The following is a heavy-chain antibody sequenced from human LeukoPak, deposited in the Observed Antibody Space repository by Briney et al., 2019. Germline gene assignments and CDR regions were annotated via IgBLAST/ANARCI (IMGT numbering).Heavy chain of an antibody. Sequence: GSLRLSCAASGFTFSSYAMSWVRQAPGKGLEWVSAITSSGGSTYYVDSVKGRFTISRDNSKNTLYLQVNSLRAEDTAVYYCAKRYYYDNSGLWDSWGQGTLVTVSS. V-gene: IGHV3-23*01. CDR2: ITSSGGST. CDR3: AKRYYYDNSGLWDS. D-gene: IGHD3-22*01. J-gene: IGHJ4*02. CDR1: GFTFSSYA.